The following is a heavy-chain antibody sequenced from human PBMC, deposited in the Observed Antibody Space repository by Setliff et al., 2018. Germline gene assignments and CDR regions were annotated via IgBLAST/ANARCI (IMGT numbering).Heavy chain of an antibody. D-gene: IGHD2-21*02. J-gene: IGHJ6*02. CDR2: IWNDGSNK. Sequence: RLSCVASGFTFSDYGMHWVRQAPGKGLEWVALIWNDGSNKFYGDSVKGRFTISRDNSKNTLYLQMNSLRAEDTAVYYCAKNWATAHHYYYGMDVWGQGTTVTVSS. CDR3: AKNWATAHHYYYGMDV. V-gene: IGHV3-33*06. CDR1: GFTFSDYG.